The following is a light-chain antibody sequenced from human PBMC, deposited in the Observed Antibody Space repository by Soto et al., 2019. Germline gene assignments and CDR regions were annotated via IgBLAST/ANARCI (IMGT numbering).Light chain of an antibody. Sequence: QSALTQPASVSGSPGQSITISCTGTSSDVGGYNYVSWYQQHPGKAHKLMIYDVSNRPSGVSNRFSGSKSGNTDSLTISGLQAEDEADYYCSSYTSSSTHYVFGTGTKVTVL. CDR1: SSDVGGYNY. V-gene: IGLV2-14*01. CDR3: SSYTSSSTHYV. J-gene: IGLJ1*01. CDR2: DVS.